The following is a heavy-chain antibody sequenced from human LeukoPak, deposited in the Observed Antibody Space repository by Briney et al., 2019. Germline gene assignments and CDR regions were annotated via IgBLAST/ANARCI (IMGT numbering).Heavy chain of an antibody. CDR2: INPKSGGT. CDR3: ARGRSAAGAFSKRPELFDP. J-gene: IGHJ5*02. CDR1: GYTFTDYY. V-gene: IGHV1-2*02. D-gene: IGHD6-13*01. Sequence: ASVKVSCKTSGYTFTDYYLHWVRQAPGQGLEWMGWINPKSGGTNYAQNFQGRVTTTRDTSISTAYMELNSQRSDDTAVYYCARGRSAAGAFSKRPELFDPWGQGTRVTVSS.